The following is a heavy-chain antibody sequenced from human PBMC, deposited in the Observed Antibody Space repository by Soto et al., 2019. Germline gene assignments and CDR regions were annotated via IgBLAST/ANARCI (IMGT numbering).Heavy chain of an antibody. D-gene: IGHD6-13*01. CDR3: ARGKGTGSSSSWRTNWFDP. V-gene: IGHV1-69*13. Sequence: AASVKVSCKASGGTFSSYAISCVRQAPGQGLEWMGGIIPIFGTANYAQKFQGRVTITADESTSTAYMELSSLRSEDTAVYYCARGKGTGSSSSWRTNWFDPWGQGTLVTVSS. J-gene: IGHJ5*02. CDR2: IIPIFGTA. CDR1: GGTFSSYA.